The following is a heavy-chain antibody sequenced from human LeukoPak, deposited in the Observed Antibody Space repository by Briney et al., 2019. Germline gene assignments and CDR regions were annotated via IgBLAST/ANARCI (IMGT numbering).Heavy chain of an antibody. D-gene: IGHD2-15*01. V-gene: IGHV3-30*04. CDR3: ARSPMVAAHFDY. CDR1: GFTFSSYA. CDR2: ISYDGSNK. Sequence: PGRSLRLSCAASGFTFSSYAMHWVRQAPGKGLEWVAVISYDGSNKYYADSVKGRFTISRDNSKNTLYLQMNSLRAEDTAVYYYARSPMVAAHFDYWGQGTLVTVSS. J-gene: IGHJ4*02.